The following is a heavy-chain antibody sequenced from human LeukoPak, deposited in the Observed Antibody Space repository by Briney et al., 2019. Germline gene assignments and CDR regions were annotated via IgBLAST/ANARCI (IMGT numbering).Heavy chain of an antibody. CDR2: INPNSGGT. V-gene: IGHV1-2*02. D-gene: IGHD3-10*01. CDR3: ARDPSAYYYDSGSYLGDDY. J-gene: IGHJ4*02. CDR1: GYTFTGYY. Sequence: GASVKVSCKASGYTFTGYYMHWVRQAPGQGLEWMGWINPNSGGTNYAQKFQGRVTMTRDTPISTAYMELSRLRSDDTAVYYCARDPSAYYYDSGSYLGDDYWGQGTLVTVSS.